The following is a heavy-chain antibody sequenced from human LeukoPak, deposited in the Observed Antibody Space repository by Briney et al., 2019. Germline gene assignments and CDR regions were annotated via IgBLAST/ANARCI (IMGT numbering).Heavy chain of an antibody. CDR2: INPSGGST. Sequence: ASVKVSCKASGYTFTSYYMHWVRQAPGQGLEWMGIINPSGGSTSYAQKFQGRVTMTGDTSTSTVYMELSSLRSEDTAVYYCARANPPGAFDYWGQGTLVTVSS. J-gene: IGHJ4*02. CDR3: ARANPPGAFDY. CDR1: GYTFTSYY. V-gene: IGHV1-46*01.